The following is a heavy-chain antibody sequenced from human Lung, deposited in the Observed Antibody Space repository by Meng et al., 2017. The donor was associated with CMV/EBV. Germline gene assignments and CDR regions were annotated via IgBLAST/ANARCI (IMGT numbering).Heavy chain of an antibody. J-gene: IGHJ4*02. CDR3: APNYDFFAL. Sequence: GESXKISCTTSGFTFGNYSMSWVRQAPGKGLEWVGFIRSKPYGGTTDYAASVKGRFTISRDDSKSIAYLQMNSLKTEDTAIYYCAPNYDFFALWGQGTLVTVSS. CDR1: GFTFGNYS. V-gene: IGHV3-49*04. D-gene: IGHD3-3*01. CDR2: IRSKPYGGTT.